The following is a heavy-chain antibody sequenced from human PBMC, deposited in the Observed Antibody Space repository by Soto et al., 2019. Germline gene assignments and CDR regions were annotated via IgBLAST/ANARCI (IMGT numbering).Heavy chain of an antibody. CDR1: GFTFSSYG. D-gene: IGHD2-2*01. V-gene: IGHV3-30*18. J-gene: IGHJ4*02. CDR2: ISYDGSNK. Sequence: GGSLRLSCAASGFTFSSYGMHWVRQAPGKGLEWVAVISYDGSNKYYADSVKGRFTISRDNSKNTLYLQMNSLGAEDTAVYYCAKEPGCSSTSCYYYFDYWGQGTLVTVSS. CDR3: AKEPGCSSTSCYYYFDY.